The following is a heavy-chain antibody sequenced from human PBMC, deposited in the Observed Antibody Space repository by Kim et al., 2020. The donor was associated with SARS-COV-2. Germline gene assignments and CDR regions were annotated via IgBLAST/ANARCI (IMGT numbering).Heavy chain of an antibody. CDR2: IFWDAPSI. D-gene: IGHD4-17*01. J-gene: IGHJ4*02. CDR1: GFTFDDYA. V-gene: IGHV3-9*01. Sequence: GGSLRLSCAASGFTFDDYAMHWVRQAPGKGLEWVSGIFWDAPSIGYADSVKGRFTISRDSARNSLYLQMNNLRSEDTALYYCTRGQPSTVTTLYYFDSWGQGTLVTVSS. CDR3: TRGQPSTVTTLYYFDS.